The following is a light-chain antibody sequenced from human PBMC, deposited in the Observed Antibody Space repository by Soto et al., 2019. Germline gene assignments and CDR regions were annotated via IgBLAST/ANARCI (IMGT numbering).Light chain of an antibody. CDR1: QSISSW. CDR2: DAS. CDR3: QQYNSYSPRWT. Sequence: DIQMTQSPSTLSASVGDRVTITCRASQSISSWLAWYQQKPGKAPKLLIYDASSLESGVPSRFSGSGSGTEVTLPISSLQPDDFATYYCQQYNSYSPRWTFGQGTKVEIK. J-gene: IGKJ1*01. V-gene: IGKV1-5*01.